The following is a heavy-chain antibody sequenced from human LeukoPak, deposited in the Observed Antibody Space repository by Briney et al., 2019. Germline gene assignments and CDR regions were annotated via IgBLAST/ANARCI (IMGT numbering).Heavy chain of an antibody. Sequence: GGSLRLSCAASGFTFSSYSMNWVRQAPGKGLEWVSSISSTSSYIYCADSVKGRFTISRDNAKNSLCLQMNSLRVEDTAVYYCVREGGYAPFDYWGQGTPATVSS. V-gene: IGHV3-21*01. D-gene: IGHD5-12*01. CDR1: GFTFSSYS. J-gene: IGHJ4*02. CDR3: VREGGYAPFDY. CDR2: ISSTSSYI.